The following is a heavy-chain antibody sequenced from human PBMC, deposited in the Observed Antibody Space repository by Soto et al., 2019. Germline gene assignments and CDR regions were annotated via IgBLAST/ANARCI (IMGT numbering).Heavy chain of an antibody. D-gene: IGHD3-3*01. J-gene: IGHJ4*02. CDR2: IIPNNGTT. V-gene: IGHV1-69*05. Sequence: SVKVSCKASGGTFSSYAISWVRQAPGQGLEWMGWIIPNNGTTNYAQKFQGRVTITTDTSTSTAYMELSSLRSEDTAVYYCARDTDYDRRRGLYDYWGQGTLVIVSS. CDR3: ARDTDYDRRRGLYDY. CDR1: GGTFSSYA.